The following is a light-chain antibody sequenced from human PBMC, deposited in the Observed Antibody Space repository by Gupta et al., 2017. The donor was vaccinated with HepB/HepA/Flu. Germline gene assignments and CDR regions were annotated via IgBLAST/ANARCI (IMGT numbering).Light chain of an antibody. CDR2: KAS. J-gene: IGKJ1*01. CDR1: QRTTNW. CDR3: QYGENFSWS. V-gene: IGKV1-5*03. Sequence: DIQMTQSPSTLSASVGDRVTITCRASQRTTNWVTWYQQKPGKPPKFLIWKASTLESGVPSRFSGSGSGTEFTLTISSLQPDELATYYCQYGENFSWSFGLGTKVVIK.